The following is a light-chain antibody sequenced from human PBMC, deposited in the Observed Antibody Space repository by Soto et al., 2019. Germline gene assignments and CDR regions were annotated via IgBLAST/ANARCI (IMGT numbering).Light chain of an antibody. J-gene: IGKJ4*01. CDR1: RSVSTH. Sequence: EIVLTQSPGTLSLSPGERATLSCRASRSVSTHLVWYQKKPGQAHRLLTLDASNRATGIPARFRGSGSGTDFTLTISSLEPADFAVYYCHQRSTWPLTFGGGTKVEIK. CDR3: HQRSTWPLT. V-gene: IGKV3-11*01. CDR2: DAS.